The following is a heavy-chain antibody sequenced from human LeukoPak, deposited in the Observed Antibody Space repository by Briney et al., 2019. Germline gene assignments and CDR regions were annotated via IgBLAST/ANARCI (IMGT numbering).Heavy chain of an antibody. Sequence: PGGSLRLSCAASGFTFSSYWMNWVRQAPGKGLEWVANINQDGSEKNYVDSVKGRFTISRDNAKNSLYLQMNSLRPEDTAMYYCATDRTIFGVVRFDYWGQGTLVTVSS. CDR1: GFTFSSYW. CDR3: ATDRTIFGVVRFDY. D-gene: IGHD3-3*01. V-gene: IGHV3-7*01. CDR2: INQDGSEK. J-gene: IGHJ4*02.